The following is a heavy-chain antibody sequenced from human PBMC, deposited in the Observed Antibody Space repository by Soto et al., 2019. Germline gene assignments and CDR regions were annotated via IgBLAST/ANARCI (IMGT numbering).Heavy chain of an antibody. CDR1: GGSISSGGYY. CDR2: IYYSGST. CDR3: ATANWNAYYFDY. J-gene: IGHJ4*02. Sequence: TLSLTCTVSGGSISSGGYYWSWIRQHPGKGLEWIGYIYYSGSTYYNPSLKSRVTISVDTSKNQFSLKLSSVTAADTAVYYCATANWNAYYFDYWGQGTLVTVSS. D-gene: IGHD1-20*01. V-gene: IGHV4-31*03.